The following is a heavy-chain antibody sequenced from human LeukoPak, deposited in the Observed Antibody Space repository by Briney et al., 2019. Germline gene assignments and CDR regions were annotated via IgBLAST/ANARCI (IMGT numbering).Heavy chain of an antibody. Sequence: SETLSLTCTVSGGSISSYYWSWIRQPPGKGLEWIGYIYYSGSTNYNPSLKSRVTISVDTSKNQFSLKLSSVTAADTAVYYCARKPRFGRVDYWGQGTRVTVSS. CDR2: IYYSGST. CDR3: ARKPRFGRVDY. J-gene: IGHJ4*02. D-gene: IGHD3-3*01. CDR1: GGSISSYY. V-gene: IGHV4-59*01.